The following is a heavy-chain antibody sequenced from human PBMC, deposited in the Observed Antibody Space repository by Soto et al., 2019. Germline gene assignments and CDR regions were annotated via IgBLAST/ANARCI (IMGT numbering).Heavy chain of an antibody. D-gene: IGHD3-3*01. Sequence: VKVSCKASGYTFTSYDINWVRQATGQRLEWMGWMNPNSGNTGYAQKFQGRVTMTRNTSTSTAYMELRSLRSDDTAVYYCARDGGGDFWSGYGYDYYYMDVWGKGTTVTVSS. CDR1: GYTFTSYD. CDR2: MNPNSGNT. V-gene: IGHV1-8*01. CDR3: ARDGGGDFWSGYGYDYYYMDV. J-gene: IGHJ6*03.